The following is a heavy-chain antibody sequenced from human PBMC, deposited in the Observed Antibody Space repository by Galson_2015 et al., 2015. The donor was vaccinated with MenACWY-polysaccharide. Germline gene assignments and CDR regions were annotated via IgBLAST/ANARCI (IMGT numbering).Heavy chain of an antibody. CDR3: ARAPRYSSYQCMDV. D-gene: IGHD6-6*01. V-gene: IGHV1-3*01. CDR1: GYTFTSYG. CDR2: INAGSGDT. Sequence: SVKVSCKASGYTFTSYGLHWVRQAPGQRLEWMGWINAGSGDTKYSQTFQGRVTITRDTSARTAYMELSSLRLEDTAVYYCARAPRYSSYQCMDVWGQGTLVTVSS. J-gene: IGHJ4*02.